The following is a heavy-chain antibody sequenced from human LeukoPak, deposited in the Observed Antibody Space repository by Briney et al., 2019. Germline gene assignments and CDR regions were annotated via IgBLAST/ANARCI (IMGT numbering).Heavy chain of an antibody. CDR3: VRGALPGDNWYFDL. J-gene: IGHJ2*01. V-gene: IGHV3-13*01. CDR2: FGSAGDT. Sequence: GRSLRLSCATSGFPFSAYDMHWVRQAPGKGLEWVSAFGSAGDTYYPGAVKGRFTISRDYAKNSLFLQMNNLIAGDTAVYFCVRGALPGDNWYFDLWGRGTLVTVSS. CDR1: GFPFSAYD.